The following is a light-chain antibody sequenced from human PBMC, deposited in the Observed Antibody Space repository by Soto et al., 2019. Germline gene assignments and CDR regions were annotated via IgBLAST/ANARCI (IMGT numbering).Light chain of an antibody. CDR3: QQYVASPYN. J-gene: IGKJ2*01. Sequence: EIVLTQSPGTLSLSPGERATLSCRASQSVSSSYLAWYQQKPGQAPRLLMYGASRRATGVPDRFSASWSGTDFTLTISRLEPEDFAVYYCQQYVASPYNFGQGTK. CDR2: GAS. V-gene: IGKV3-20*01. CDR1: QSVSSSY.